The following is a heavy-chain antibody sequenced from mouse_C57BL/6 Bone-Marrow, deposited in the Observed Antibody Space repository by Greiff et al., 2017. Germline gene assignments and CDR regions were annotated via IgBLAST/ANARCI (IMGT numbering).Heavy chain of an antibody. J-gene: IGHJ3*01. CDR3: TREAWFAY. Sequence: VQLQQSGAELVRPGASVKLSCTASGFNIKDDYMHWVKQRPEQGLEWIGWIDPENGATEYASKFQGKATITADTSSNTAYLQLSSLTSEDTAVYYCTREAWFAYWGQGTLVTVSA. CDR2: IDPENGAT. V-gene: IGHV14-4*01. CDR1: GFNIKDDY.